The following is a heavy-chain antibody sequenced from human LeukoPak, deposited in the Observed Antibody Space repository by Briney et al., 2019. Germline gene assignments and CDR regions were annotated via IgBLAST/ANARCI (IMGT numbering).Heavy chain of an antibody. D-gene: IGHD3-22*01. CDR2: IWYDGSNK. Sequence: PGRSLRLSCAASGFTFSSYGMHWVRQAPGKGLEWVAVIWYDGSNKYYADSVKGRFTISRDNSKNTLYLQMNSLRAEDTAVYYCAKHYDTHAFDIWGQGTLVTVSS. V-gene: IGHV3-33*06. CDR1: GFTFSSYG. CDR3: AKHYDTHAFDI. J-gene: IGHJ3*02.